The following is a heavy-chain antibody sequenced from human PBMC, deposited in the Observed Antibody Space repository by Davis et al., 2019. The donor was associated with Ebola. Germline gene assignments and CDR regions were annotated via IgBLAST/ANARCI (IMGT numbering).Heavy chain of an antibody. J-gene: IGHJ3*01. D-gene: IGHD2-21*02. V-gene: IGHV4-61*01. CDR1: GGSVSSGRYY. CDR2: IYYNGNT. Sequence: SETLSLTCTVSGGSVSSGRYYWNWVRQSPGKGLEWIGYIYYNGNTNYNPSLKSRVTISGVTSKNQFSLKLSSVTAADTAVYYCARLHIVVVTLWGQGTMVTVSS. CDR3: ARLHIVVVTL.